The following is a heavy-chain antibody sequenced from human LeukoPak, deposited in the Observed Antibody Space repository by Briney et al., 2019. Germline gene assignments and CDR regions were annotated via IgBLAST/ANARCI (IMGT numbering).Heavy chain of an antibody. V-gene: IGHV3-21*01. CDR1: GFSITDHH. CDR3: ASRGYYGSGRPSYGMDV. D-gene: IGHD3-10*01. Sequence: PGGSLRLSCAGAGFSITDHHMNWVRQAPGKGLEWVSSISSSSSYIYYADSVKGRFTISRDNAKNSLYLQMNSLRAEDTAVYYCASRGYYGSGRPSYGMDVWGQGTTVTVSS. J-gene: IGHJ6*02. CDR2: ISSSSSYI.